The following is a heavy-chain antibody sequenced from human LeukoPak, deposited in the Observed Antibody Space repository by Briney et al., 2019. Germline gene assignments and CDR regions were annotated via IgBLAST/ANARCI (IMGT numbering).Heavy chain of an antibody. CDR1: GFTFSRYS. V-gene: IGHV3-21*01. D-gene: IGHD2-2*01. Sequence: GGSLRLSCAASGFTFSRYSMNWVRQAPGKGLEWVSSISSSSSYIYYADSVKGRFTISRDNAKNSLYLQMNSLRAEDTAVYYCARDWDIVVVPAILGWFDPWGQGTLVTVSS. J-gene: IGHJ5*02. CDR3: ARDWDIVVVPAILGWFDP. CDR2: ISSSSSYI.